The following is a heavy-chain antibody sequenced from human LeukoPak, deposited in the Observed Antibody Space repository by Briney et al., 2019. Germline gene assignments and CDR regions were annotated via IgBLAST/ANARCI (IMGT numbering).Heavy chain of an antibody. D-gene: IGHD3-22*01. CDR3: AKAGAMILQHYFDY. CDR1: GFTFSSYE. Sequence: GGSLRLSCAASGFTFSSYEMNWVRLAPGKGLEWVSYISESGSAIYYTDSVKGRFTLYRDISRNTLYLQMNSLRADDTAVYYCAKAGAMILQHYFDYWGQGTLVTVSS. V-gene: IGHV3-48*03. J-gene: IGHJ4*02. CDR2: ISESGSAI.